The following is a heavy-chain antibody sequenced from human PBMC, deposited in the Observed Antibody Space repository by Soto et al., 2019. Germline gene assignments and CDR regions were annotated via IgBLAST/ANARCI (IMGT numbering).Heavy chain of an antibody. CDR3: AKSQSGSFFAAFDL. CDR1: GFNFSSYV. D-gene: IGHD1-26*01. J-gene: IGHJ3*01. Sequence: LRXSCAASGFNFSSYVINWVRQTPGKGLEWVASIFGSGITTYYADSVKGRFTISRDNSKNTLHLQLNSLRAEDTALYYCAKSQSGSFFAAFDLWGQGSLVTVSS. V-gene: IGHV3-23*01. CDR2: IFGSGITT.